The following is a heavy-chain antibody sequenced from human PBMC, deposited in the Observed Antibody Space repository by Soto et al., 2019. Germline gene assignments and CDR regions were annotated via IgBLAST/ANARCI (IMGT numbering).Heavy chain of an antibody. CDR3: AKATNFGMGPDYSYYYGMDV. Sequence: PGGSLRLSCAASGFTFSSYAMTWVRQAPGKGLEWVSSVIGSGDSTYYADSVKGRFTISGDTSKRTLYLQMTSLRGEDTAVYYCAKATNFGMGPDYSYYYGMDVRGQGTTVTVSS. CDR1: GFTFSSYA. CDR2: VIGSGDST. J-gene: IGHJ6*02. D-gene: IGHD3-3*01. V-gene: IGHV3-23*01.